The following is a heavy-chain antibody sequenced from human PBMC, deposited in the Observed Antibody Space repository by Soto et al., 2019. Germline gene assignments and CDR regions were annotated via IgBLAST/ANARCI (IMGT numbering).Heavy chain of an antibody. Sequence: QVQLVESGGGVVQPGRSLRLSCAASGFTFSSYGMHWVRQAPGKGLEWVAVIWYDGSNKYYADSVKGRFTISRDNSKNTLYLQMNSLRAEDTAVYYCARSITVVRGVIGYWGQGTLVTVSS. J-gene: IGHJ4*02. V-gene: IGHV3-33*01. CDR3: ARSITVVRGVIGY. CDR2: IWYDGSNK. D-gene: IGHD3-10*01. CDR1: GFTFSSYG.